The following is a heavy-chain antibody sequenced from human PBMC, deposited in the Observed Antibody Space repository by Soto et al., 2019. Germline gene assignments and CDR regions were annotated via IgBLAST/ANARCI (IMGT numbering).Heavy chain of an antibody. CDR3: THRVLRAVFGLVTTTAIYFDF. V-gene: IGHV2-5*02. J-gene: IGHJ4*02. Sequence: QITLNESGPTVVKPTETLTLTCTFSGFSLTTSGVGVGWVRQSPGKAPEWLAFIYWDEDKRLSTSLNSRLTITKDTSKKQVVLTMANVDPADTATYYCTHRVLRAVFGLVTTTAIYFDFWGQGTPVVVSS. CDR1: GFSLTTSGVG. CDR2: IYWDEDK. D-gene: IGHD3-3*01.